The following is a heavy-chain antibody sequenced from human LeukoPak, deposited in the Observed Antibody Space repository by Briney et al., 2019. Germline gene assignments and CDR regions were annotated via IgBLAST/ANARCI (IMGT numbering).Heavy chain of an antibody. CDR3: ARGAAGYSSGWYYYYGMDV. Sequence: SETLSLTCTVSGGSISSYYWSWIRQPPGKGLEWIGYIYYSGSTNYNPSPKSRVTISVDTSKNQFSLKLSSVTAADTAVYYCARGAAGYSSGWYYYYGMDVWGQGTTVTVSS. V-gene: IGHV4-59*01. CDR2: IYYSGST. J-gene: IGHJ6*02. D-gene: IGHD6-19*01. CDR1: GGSISSYY.